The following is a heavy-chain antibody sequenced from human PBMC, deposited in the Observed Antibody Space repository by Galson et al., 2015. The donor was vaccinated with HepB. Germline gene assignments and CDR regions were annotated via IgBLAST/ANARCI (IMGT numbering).Heavy chain of an antibody. CDR1: GGTFSSYA. CDR3: ARAGGYFDWSHPASYYYYGMDV. V-gene: IGHV1-69*13. Sequence: SVKVSCKASGGTFSSYAISWVRQAPGQGLEWMGGIIPIFGTANYAQKFQGRVTITADESTSTAYMELSSLRSEDTAVYYCARAGGYFDWSHPASYYYYGMDVWGQGTTVTVSS. D-gene: IGHD3-9*01. CDR2: IIPIFGTA. J-gene: IGHJ6*02.